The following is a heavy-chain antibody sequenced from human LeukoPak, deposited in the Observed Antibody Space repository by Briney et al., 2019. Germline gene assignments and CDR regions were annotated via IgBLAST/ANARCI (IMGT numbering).Heavy chain of an antibody. Sequence: GGSLRLSCAASGFTFSTFAMSWGRQAPGKGLEWVSTITRSGAAKYYADSVKGRFTISRDNSKNALYLQMNSLRAEDTAVYYCAKDRGSGSSFDYWGQGTLVTVSS. D-gene: IGHD1-26*01. CDR1: GFTFSTFA. CDR3: AKDRGSGSSFDY. CDR2: ITRSGAAK. J-gene: IGHJ4*02. V-gene: IGHV3-23*01.